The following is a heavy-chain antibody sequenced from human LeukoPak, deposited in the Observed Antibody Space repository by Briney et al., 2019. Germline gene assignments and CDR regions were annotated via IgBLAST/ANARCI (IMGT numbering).Heavy chain of an antibody. D-gene: IGHD3-22*01. J-gene: IGHJ4*02. V-gene: IGHV3-49*04. CDR3: TSWYYDSSAH. CDR2: IRSKAYGGTT. CDR1: GFTFGDYA. Sequence: GGSLRLSCTASGFTFGDYAMSWVRQAPGKGLEWVSFIRSKAYGGTTEYAASVKGRFTISRDDSKSIAYLQMNSLKTEDTAVYYCTSWYYDSSAHWGQGTLVTVSS.